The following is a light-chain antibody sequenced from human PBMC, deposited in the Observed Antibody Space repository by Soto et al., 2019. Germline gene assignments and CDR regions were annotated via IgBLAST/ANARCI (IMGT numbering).Light chain of an antibody. J-gene: IGKJ1*01. V-gene: IGKV3-15*01. CDR2: GAS. Sequence: EIVMTLSPATLSVSPGERATLACRASQSVSSNLAWYQQNPGQAPRLLIYGASTRATGIPARFSGSGSGTEFTLTISSLQSEDFAVYYCQQYNNWPRTFGQGTKVDIK. CDR3: QQYNNWPRT. CDR1: QSVSSN.